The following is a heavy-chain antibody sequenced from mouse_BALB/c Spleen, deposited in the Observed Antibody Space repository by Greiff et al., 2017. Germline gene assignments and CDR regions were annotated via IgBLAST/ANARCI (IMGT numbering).Heavy chain of an antibody. V-gene: IGHV5-17*02. J-gene: IGHJ1*01. CDR2: ISSGSSTI. CDR1: GFTFSSFG. Sequence: DVKLVESGGGLVQPGGSRKLSCAASGFTFSSFGMHWVRQAPEKGLEWVAYISSGSSTIYYADTVKGRFTISRDNPKNTLFLQMTSLRSEDTAMYYCARSDYEYDGDFDDWGEGTTVTVSA. D-gene: IGHD2-4*01. CDR3: ARSDYEYDGDFDD.